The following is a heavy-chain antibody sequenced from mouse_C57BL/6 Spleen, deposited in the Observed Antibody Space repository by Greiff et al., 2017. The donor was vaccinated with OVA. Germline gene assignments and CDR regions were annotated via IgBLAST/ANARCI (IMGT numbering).Heavy chain of an antibody. V-gene: IGHV1-82*01. D-gene: IGHD3-1*01. Sequence: QVQLQQSGPELVKPGASVKISCKASGYAFSSSWMNWVKQRPGKGLEWIGRIYPGDGDTNYNGKFKGKATLTADKSSSTASMQLSSLTSEDSAVYFCARERASYAMDYWGQGTSVTVSS. CDR1: GYAFSSSW. CDR2: IYPGDGDT. J-gene: IGHJ4*01. CDR3: ARERASYAMDY.